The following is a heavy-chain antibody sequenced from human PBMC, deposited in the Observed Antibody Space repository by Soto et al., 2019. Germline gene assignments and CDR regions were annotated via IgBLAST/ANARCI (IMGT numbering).Heavy chain of an antibody. J-gene: IGHJ4*02. CDR2: IYYSGST. D-gene: IGHD4-17*01. CDR3: ARAEDGDYSPLFDY. V-gene: IGHV4-61*01. CDR1: GGSVSSGSYY. Sequence: PSETLSLTCTVSGGSVSSGSYYWSWIRQPPGKGLEWIGYIYYSGSTNYNPSLKSRVTISVDTSKNQFSLKLSSVTAADTAVYYCARAEDGDYSPLFDYWGQGTLVTVSS.